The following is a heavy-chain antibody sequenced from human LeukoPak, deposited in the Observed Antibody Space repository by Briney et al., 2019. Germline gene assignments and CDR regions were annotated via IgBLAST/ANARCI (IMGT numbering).Heavy chain of an antibody. V-gene: IGHV3-23*01. Sequence: GGSLRLSCAASGFIFSSYGMSWVRQAPGKGLEWVSAISGSGGSTCYADSAKGRFTISRDNSKNTLYLQMTSLRAEDTALYGSGAYGWFDPWGQGTLVTVSS. CDR1: GFIFSSYG. D-gene: IGHD3-10*01. J-gene: IGHJ5*02. CDR2: ISGSGGST. CDR3: GAYGWFDP.